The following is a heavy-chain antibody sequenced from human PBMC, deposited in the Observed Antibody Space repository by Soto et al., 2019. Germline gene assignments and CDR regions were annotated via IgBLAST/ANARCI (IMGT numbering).Heavy chain of an antibody. D-gene: IGHD1-1*01. CDR1: GFSIRDYW. V-gene: IGHV3-7*01. J-gene: IGHJ6*03. CDR3: ARGKDGRRAGTYYFDMDV. Sequence: EEQLVESGGGLVQPGGSLRLSCAASGFSIRDYWMTWVPQAPGKGLDWVANIKQDGSEKFYVDSLKGRFTISRDNAKNSGYLLMNSLRADDTAVYYCARGKDGRRAGTYYFDMDVWGKGTTVTLSS. CDR2: IKQDGSEK.